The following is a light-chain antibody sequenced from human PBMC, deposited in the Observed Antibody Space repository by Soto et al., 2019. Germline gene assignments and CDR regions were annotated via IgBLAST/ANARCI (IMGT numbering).Light chain of an antibody. V-gene: IGLV2-14*03. CDR3: RSFTRIVGL. Sequence: QSALTQPAAVSWSPGQTITISCTGAVSEVAGYTYVSWYQQHPGKGPKVIIYDVSNRPLGVSNRFSGSKSGTTASLTISGLQAEDEADYYCRSFTRIVGLFGGGTTLTVL. J-gene: IGLJ2*01. CDR2: DVS. CDR1: VSEVAGYTY.